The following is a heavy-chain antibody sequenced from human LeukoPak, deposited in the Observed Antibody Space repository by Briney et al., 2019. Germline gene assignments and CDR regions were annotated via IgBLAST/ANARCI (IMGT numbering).Heavy chain of an antibody. V-gene: IGHV4-4*07. J-gene: IGHJ4*02. D-gene: IGHD5-18*01. Sequence: PSETLSLTCTVSGGSISSYYWSWIRQPAGKGLEWIGRIYTSGSTNYNPSLKSRVTMSADTSKNQFSLKLSSVTAADTAVYYCAIDHTSPPHSSLDYWGQGTLVTVSS. CDR2: IYTSGST. CDR1: GGSISSYY. CDR3: AIDHTSPPHSSLDY.